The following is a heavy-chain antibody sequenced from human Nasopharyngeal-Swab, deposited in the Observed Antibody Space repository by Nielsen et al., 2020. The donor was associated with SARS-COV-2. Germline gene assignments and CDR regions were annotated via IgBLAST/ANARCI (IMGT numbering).Heavy chain of an antibody. CDR2: IYYSGST. D-gene: IGHD3-10*01. Sequence: SETLSLTCTVSGGSISSSSYYWGWIRQPPGKGLEWIGSIYYSGSTYYNPSLKSRVTISVDTSKNQFSLKLSSVTAADTAVYYCASGGKTMVRGVIRARGMDVWGQGTTVTVSS. CDR3: ASGGKTMVRGVIRARGMDV. J-gene: IGHJ6*02. CDR1: GGSISSSSYY. V-gene: IGHV4-39*07.